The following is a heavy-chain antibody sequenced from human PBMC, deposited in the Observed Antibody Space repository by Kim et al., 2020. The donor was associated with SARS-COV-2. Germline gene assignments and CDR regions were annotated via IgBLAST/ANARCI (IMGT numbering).Heavy chain of an antibody. CDR1: GYTFTAYY. CDR3: AGDRDAAMSSFYFYGMDV. CDR2: ISANTGVT. Sequence: ASVKVSCKASGYTFTAYYMHWVRQAPGQGLEWMGWISANTGVTYYTQKFQGWVTMTRETSITTAYMELSRLRSDDTAVYYCAGDRDAAMSSFYFYGMDVGGQGTTVTVSS. D-gene: IGHD5-18*01. J-gene: IGHJ6*02. V-gene: IGHV1-2*04.